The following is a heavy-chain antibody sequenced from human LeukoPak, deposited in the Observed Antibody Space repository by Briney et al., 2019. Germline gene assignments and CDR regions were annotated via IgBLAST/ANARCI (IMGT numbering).Heavy chain of an antibody. V-gene: IGHV3-74*01. CDR1: GFTFSSYW. J-gene: IGHJ4*02. CDR2: IYNDGSST. D-gene: IGHD3-22*01. Sequence: GGSLRLSCAASGFTFSSYWMHWVRQAPGKGLVWVSRIYNDGSSTSYADSVKGRFTISRDNAKSTLYLQMNSLRAEDTAVYYCAKDSAGYYDSSGLYYFDYWGQGTLVTVSS. CDR3: AKDSAGYYDSSGLYYFDY.